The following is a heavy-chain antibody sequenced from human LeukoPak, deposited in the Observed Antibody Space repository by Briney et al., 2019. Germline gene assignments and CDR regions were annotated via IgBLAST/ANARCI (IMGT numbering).Heavy chain of an antibody. CDR1: GGSISSSSHS. J-gene: IGHJ5*02. V-gene: IGHV4-39*01. Sequence: SETLSLTCTVSGGSISSSSHSWGWMRHPPGKGLEWTGTIYYTGRTYYNPSLESRLTISVDTSKNQFSLKLTSVTAADTAIYYCAQSLGSGNWIGNWFDPWGQGTLVTVSS. CDR2: IYYTGRT. CDR3: AQSLGSGNWIGNWFDP. D-gene: IGHD1-1*01.